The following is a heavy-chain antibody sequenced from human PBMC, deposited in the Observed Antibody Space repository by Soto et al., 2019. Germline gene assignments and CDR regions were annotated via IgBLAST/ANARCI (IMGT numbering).Heavy chain of an antibody. CDR2: INHSGST. CDR3: ARRWIQLWLLDGSSNYFDY. J-gene: IGHJ4*02. Sequence: QVQLQQWGAGLLKPSETLSLTCAVYGGSFSGYYWSWIRQPPGKGLEWIGEINHSGSTNYNPSLKGRVTISVDPTNNKLSLKLSSVTAADTAVYYCARRWIQLWLLDGSSNYFDYWGQGTLVTVSS. V-gene: IGHV4-34*01. D-gene: IGHD5-18*01. CDR1: GGSFSGYY.